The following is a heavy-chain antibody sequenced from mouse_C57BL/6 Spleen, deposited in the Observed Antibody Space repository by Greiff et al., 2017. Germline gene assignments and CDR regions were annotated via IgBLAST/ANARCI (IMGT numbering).Heavy chain of an antibody. D-gene: IGHD1-1*01. CDR3: ARHSWSRSVVAPYYAMDY. CDR1: GFTFSSYG. Sequence: EVQVVESGGDLVKPGGSLKLSCAASGFTFSSYGMSWVRQTPDKRLEWVATISSGGSYTYYPDSVKGRFTISRDNAKNTLYLQMSSLQSEDTAMYYCARHSWSRSVVAPYYAMDYWGQGTSVTVAS. V-gene: IGHV5-6*01. J-gene: IGHJ4*01. CDR2: ISSGGSYT.